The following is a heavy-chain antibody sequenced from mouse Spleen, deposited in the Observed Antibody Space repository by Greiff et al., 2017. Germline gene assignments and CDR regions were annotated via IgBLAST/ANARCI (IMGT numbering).Heavy chain of an antibody. CDR1: GFTFSSYT. J-gene: IGHJ2*01. V-gene: IGHV5-9*04. CDR2: ISSGGGNT. CDR3: ARNYDGSYDYFDY. Sequence: EVKVVESGGGLVKPGGSLKLSCAASGFTFSSYTMSWVRQTPAKRLEWVATISSGGGNTYYPDSVKGRFTISRDNARNTLYLQMSSLRSEDTAMYYCARNYDGSYDYFDYWGQGTTLTVSS. D-gene: IGHD1-1*01.